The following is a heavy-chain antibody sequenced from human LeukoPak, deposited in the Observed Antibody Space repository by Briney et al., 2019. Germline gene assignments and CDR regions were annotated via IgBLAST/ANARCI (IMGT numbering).Heavy chain of an antibody. CDR2: IYYSGST. J-gene: IGHJ4*02. D-gene: IGHD4-23*01. CDR3: ARSTTVVTLPD. V-gene: IGHV4-59*08. CDR1: GGSISSYY. Sequence: SETLSLTCTVSGGSISSYYWSWIRQPPGKGLEWIGYIYYSGSTNYNPSLKSRVTISVDTSKNQFSLKLSSVTAADTAVYYCARSTTVVTLPDWGQGTLVTVSS.